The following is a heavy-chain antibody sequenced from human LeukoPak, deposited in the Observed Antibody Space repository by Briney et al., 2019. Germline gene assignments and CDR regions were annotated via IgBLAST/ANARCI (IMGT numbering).Heavy chain of an antibody. D-gene: IGHD7-27*01. CDR1: GFTFSNHA. V-gene: IGHV3-23*01. Sequence: GGSLRLSCAASGFTFSNHAMSWVRQAPGKGLEWVSTISGSGDSTYYADSGKGRFTISGDNSKNTLYLQMNSLRAEDTAVYYCARRGPNWGFFDYWGRGTLVTVSS. J-gene: IGHJ4*02. CDR2: ISGSGDST. CDR3: ARRGPNWGFFDY.